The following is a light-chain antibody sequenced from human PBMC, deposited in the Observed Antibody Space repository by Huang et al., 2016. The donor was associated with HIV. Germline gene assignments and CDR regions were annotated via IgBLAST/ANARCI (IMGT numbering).Light chain of an antibody. V-gene: IGKV3-11*01. CDR3: RCRVTWPPIT. CDR1: QTFKNN. Sequence: SPGERATLSCRASQTFKNNVAWYQQTPGQAPRLLIYDASNRATGIPARFSGSGSGADFTLTISGLEPEDSAIYFCRCRVTWPPITFGQGTRLEIK. CDR2: DAS. J-gene: IGKJ5*01.